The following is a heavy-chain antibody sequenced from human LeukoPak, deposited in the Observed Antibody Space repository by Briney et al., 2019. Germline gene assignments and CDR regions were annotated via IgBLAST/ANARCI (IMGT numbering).Heavy chain of an antibody. D-gene: IGHD5-12*01. CDR2: INPNSGGT. CDR1: GYTFTGYY. J-gene: IGHJ4*02. V-gene: IGHV1-2*06. Sequence: GASVKVSCKASGYTFTGYYMHWVRQAPGQGLEWMGRINPNSGGTNYAQKFQGRVTMTRDTSISTAYMELSRLRSDDTAVHYCARAVATIADFDYWGQGTLVTVSS. CDR3: ARAVATIADFDY.